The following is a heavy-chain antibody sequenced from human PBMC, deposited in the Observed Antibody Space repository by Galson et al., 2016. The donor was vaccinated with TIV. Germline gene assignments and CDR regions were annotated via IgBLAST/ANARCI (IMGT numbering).Heavy chain of an antibody. V-gene: IGHV1-69*13. CDR1: GDTISSYV. D-gene: IGHD5-18*01. CDR2: IIPLFRTT. Sequence: SVKVSCKASGDTISSYVFNWVRLAPGQGLEWMGGIIPLFRTTNYAQKFQGRVTITADESTSTAHMELNSLRSGDTAVYYCASDRNTAFDTYHYYYGMDVWGQGTTVIVSS. J-gene: IGHJ6*02. CDR3: ASDRNTAFDTYHYYYGMDV.